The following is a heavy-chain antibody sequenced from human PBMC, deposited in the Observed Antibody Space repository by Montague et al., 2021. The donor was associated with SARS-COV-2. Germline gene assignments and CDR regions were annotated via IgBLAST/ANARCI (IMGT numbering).Heavy chain of an antibody. J-gene: IGHJ3*01. CDR3: AHRLSTAGGGFGF. CDR2: IFWDDDK. D-gene: IGHD2-21*02. V-gene: IGHV2-5*02. CDR1: GFSLSTTGVA. Sequence: PALMKPTQTLTLTCTFSGFSLSTTGVAVGWIRQSPGKALEWLALIFWDDDKRYSPSLKNRVTITGDTSKNQVVLTVTNMDPVDTATYYCAHRLSTAGGGFGFWGQGTTVTVSS.